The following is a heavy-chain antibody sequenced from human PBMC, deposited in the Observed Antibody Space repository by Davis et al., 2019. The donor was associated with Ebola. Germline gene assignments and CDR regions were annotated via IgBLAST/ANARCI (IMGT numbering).Heavy chain of an antibody. CDR2: IKQDGSEK. Sequence: PGGSLRLSCAASGFTFSSYWMSWVRQAPGKGLEWVANIKQDGSEKYYVDSVKGRSTISRDNAKNSLYLQMNSLRAEDTAVYYCARTPNSGSKRGGAFDIWGQGTMVTVSS. CDR3: ARTPNSGSKRGGAFDI. V-gene: IGHV3-7*03. CDR1: GFTFSSYW. D-gene: IGHD1-26*01. J-gene: IGHJ3*02.